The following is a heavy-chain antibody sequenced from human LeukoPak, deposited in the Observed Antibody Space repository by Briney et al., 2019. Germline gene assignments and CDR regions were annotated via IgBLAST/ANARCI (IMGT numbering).Heavy chain of an antibody. D-gene: IGHD5-12*01. V-gene: IGHV3-21*01. J-gene: IGHJ4*02. CDR2: ISSSSSYI. CDR1: GYTFSTYG. Sequence: GGSLRLSCAASGYTFSTYGMNWVRQAPGKGLEWVSSISSSSSYIYHADPVEGRFTISRDNAKNSLYLQMDSLRAEDTAVYYCARAEVGSDYWGQGTLVTVSS. CDR3: ARAEVGSDY.